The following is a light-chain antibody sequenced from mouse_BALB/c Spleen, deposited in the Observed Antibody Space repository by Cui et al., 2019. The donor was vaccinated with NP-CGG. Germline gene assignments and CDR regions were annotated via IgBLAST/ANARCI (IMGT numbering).Light chain of an antibody. CDR1: TGAVTTSNY. V-gene: IGLV1*01. J-gene: IGLJ1*01. CDR3: ALWYSNHWV. Sequence: QAVVTQESAPTTSPGETVPLTCRSSTGAVTTSNYANWVQEKPDHLFTGLIGGTNNRAPGVPARFSGSLIGDKAALTITGAQTEDEAIYFCALWYSNHWVFGGGTKLTVL. CDR2: GTN.